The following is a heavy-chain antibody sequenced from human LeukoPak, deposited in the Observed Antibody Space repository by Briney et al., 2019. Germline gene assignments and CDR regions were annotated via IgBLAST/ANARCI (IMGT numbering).Heavy chain of an antibody. D-gene: IGHD5-24*01. J-gene: IGHJ4*02. CDR3: VKDRDGKYRTFIDY. CDR1: GFTFSSRT. Sequence: GGSLRLSCGASGFTFSSRTMNWVRQPPGKGLEWVSTITSDSVATYYADSVKGRFTISRDNSKNILYLQMNSLRAEDTAVYYCVKDRDGKYRTFIDYWGQGTLVTVSS. CDR2: ITSDSVAT. V-gene: IGHV3-23*01.